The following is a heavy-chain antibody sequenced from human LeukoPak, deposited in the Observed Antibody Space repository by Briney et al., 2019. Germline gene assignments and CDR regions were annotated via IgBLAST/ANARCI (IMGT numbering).Heavy chain of an antibody. V-gene: IGHV3-66*01. Sequence: GGSLILSCAASGFTVSNKYMSWVRQAPGKGLEWVSVIYNGGSTYYADSVKGRFTISRDDSKNTVYLQMNSLSAEDTAVYYCARDGAYSYGYGFDYWGQGTLVTVSS. CDR3: ARDGAYSYGYGFDY. CDR1: GFTVSNKY. J-gene: IGHJ4*02. D-gene: IGHD5-18*01. CDR2: IYNGGST.